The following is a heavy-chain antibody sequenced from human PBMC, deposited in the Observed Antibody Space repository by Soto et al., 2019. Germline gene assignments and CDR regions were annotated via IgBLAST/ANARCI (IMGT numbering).Heavy chain of an antibody. CDR2: IYSGGST. CDR1: GGSISSGDYY. Sequence: TSETLSLTCTVSGGSISSGDYYWSWVRQAPGKGLEWVSVIYSGGSTYYADSVKGRFTISRDNSKNTLYLQMNSLRAEDTAVYYCARGDLYYYYGMDVWCQGTTVNVSS. V-gene: IGHV3-66*01. J-gene: IGHJ6*02. CDR3: ARGDLYYYYGMDV.